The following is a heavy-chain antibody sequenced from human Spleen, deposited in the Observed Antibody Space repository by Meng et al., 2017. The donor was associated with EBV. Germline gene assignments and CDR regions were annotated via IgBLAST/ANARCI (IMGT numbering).Heavy chain of an antibody. CDR1: GGSFRPYY. CDR3: ARGPYYE. CDR2: INQSGSI. Sequence: QHWCAGLCTPPVPPSRTCAASGGSFRPYYWSWIRQPTGKGLEWIGEINQSGSIYYNPSLMGRVTISGDTSRNQFSLKLISVTAADTAVYYCARGPYYEWGQGTLVTVSS. V-gene: IGHV4-34*01. D-gene: IGHD1-26*01. J-gene: IGHJ4*02.